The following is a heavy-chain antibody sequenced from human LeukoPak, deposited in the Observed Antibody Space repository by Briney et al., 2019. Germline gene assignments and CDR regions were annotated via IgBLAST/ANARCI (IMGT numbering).Heavy chain of an antibody. CDR3: ARDLGRITMVRGASDY. CDR1: GFTFSSYS. J-gene: IGHJ4*02. Sequence: GGSLRLSCAASGFTFSSYSMNWVRQAPGKGLEWVSSISSSSSYIYYADSVKGRFTISRDNAKNSLYLQMNSLRAEDTAVHYCARDLGRITMVRGASDYWGQGTLVTVSS. D-gene: IGHD3-10*01. CDR2: ISSSSSYI. V-gene: IGHV3-21*01.